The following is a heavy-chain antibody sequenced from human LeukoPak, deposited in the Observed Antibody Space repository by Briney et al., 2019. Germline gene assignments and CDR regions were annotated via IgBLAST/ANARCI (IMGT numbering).Heavy chain of an antibody. CDR1: GGSISSSGYS. V-gene: IGHV4-39*01. CDR2: INYSGST. J-gene: IGHJ4*02. Sequence: SETLSLTCTVSGGSISSSGYSWGWIRQPPGKGGEWIGNINYSGSTYYNPSLKSRVTIFVDTSKNQFSLKVTSVTAADTAVYFCARRVTGDLRRFDYWGQGTLVTVSS. CDR3: ARRVTGDLRRFDY. D-gene: IGHD7-27*01.